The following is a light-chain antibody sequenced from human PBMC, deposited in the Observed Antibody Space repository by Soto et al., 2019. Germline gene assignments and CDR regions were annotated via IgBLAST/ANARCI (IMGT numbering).Light chain of an antibody. J-gene: IGLJ1*01. CDR1: SGYSNYK. CDR2: VGTGGIVG. CDR3: GADPGSGSNYV. V-gene: IGLV9-49*01. Sequence: QLVLTQPPSASASLGASVTLTCTLSSGYSNYKVDWYQQRPGKGPRFVMRVGTGGIVGSKGDGIPDRFSVLGSGLNRYLTIKNIQEEDESDYHCGADPGSGSNYVFGTGTKVTVL.